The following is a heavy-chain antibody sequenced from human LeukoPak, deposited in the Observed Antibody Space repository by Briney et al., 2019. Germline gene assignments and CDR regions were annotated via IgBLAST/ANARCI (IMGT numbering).Heavy chain of an antibody. J-gene: IGHJ5*02. CDR2: INHSGST. V-gene: IGHV4-34*01. CDR1: GGSFSGYY. Sequence: SETLSLTCAVHGGSFSGYYWSWIRQPPGKGLEWIGEINHSGSTNCNPSLKSRVTISVDTSKNQFSLKLSSVTAADTAVYYCARGNYDFWSGYYFWFDPWGQGTLVTVSS. D-gene: IGHD3-3*01. CDR3: ARGNYDFWSGYYFWFDP.